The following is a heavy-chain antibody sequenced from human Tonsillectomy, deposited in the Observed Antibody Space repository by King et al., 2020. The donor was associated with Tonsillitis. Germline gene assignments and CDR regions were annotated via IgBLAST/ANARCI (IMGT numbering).Heavy chain of an antibody. D-gene: IGHD1-14*01. Sequence: VQLVESGGGLVQPGGSLRLSCAASGFTFSDHDMDWVRQAPGKGLEWVGRIRSEPNSYTTKYAASVNGRFTISRDDSRNSLYLQLNSLKTEDTAVYFCVVFRRKWAYWGQGTLVSVSS. CDR3: VVFRRKWAY. CDR1: GFTFSDHD. CDR2: IRSEPNSYTT. J-gene: IGHJ4*02. V-gene: IGHV3-72*01.